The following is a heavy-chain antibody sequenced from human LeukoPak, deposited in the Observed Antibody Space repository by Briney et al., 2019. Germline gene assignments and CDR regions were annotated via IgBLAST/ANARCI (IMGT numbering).Heavy chain of an antibody. J-gene: IGHJ4*02. CDR3: ARGRGGGWDY. CDR2: INHSGST. Sequence: SETLSLTCAVYGGSFSGYYWSWIRQPPGKGLEWIGEINHSGSTNYNPSLKSRVTISVDTSKNQFSLKLSSVTAADTAVYYCARGRGGGWDYWGQGTLVTVSS. V-gene: IGHV4-34*01. D-gene: IGHD6-19*01. CDR1: GGSFSGYY.